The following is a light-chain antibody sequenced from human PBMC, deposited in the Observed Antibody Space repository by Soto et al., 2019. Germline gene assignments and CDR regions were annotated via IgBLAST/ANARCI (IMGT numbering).Light chain of an antibody. CDR2: GAS. CDR3: QQYGSYPRT. J-gene: IGKJ1*01. V-gene: IGKV3-20*01. Sequence: EIVLTQSPGTLSLSPGERATLSCRASQTIKSTSLAWYQQRPGQAPSLLIYGASSRATGIPDKFSGSGSGTDFTLTISRLEPEDSAVYYCQQYGSYPRTFGQGTKVDI. CDR1: QTIKSTS.